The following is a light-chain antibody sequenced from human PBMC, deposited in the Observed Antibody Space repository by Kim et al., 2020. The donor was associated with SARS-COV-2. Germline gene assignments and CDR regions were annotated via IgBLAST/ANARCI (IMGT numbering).Light chain of an antibody. V-gene: IGLV3-19*01. J-gene: IGLJ2*01. CDR1: SLRSYY. Sequence: SSELTQDPAVSVALGQTVRITCQGDSLRSYYASWYQQKPGQAPVLVIYGKNNRPSGIPDRFSGSSSGNTASLTITGAQAEDVADYYCNSRDSSGNPHVVF. CDR2: GKN. CDR3: NSRDSSGNPHVV.